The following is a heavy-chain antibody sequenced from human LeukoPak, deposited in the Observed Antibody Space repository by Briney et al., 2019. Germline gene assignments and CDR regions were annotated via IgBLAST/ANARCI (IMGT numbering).Heavy chain of an antibody. CDR1: GFIFSNYG. V-gene: IGHV3-30*03. J-gene: IGHJ4*02. D-gene: IGHD1-26*01. CDR3: SRGLGMYYFDY. CDR2: ISYDGSNK. Sequence: GGSLRRSCAASGFIFSNYGMHWVRQAPGKRLEWVAVISYDGSNKYYADSVKGRFTISRDNSKNTLFLQMNSLRAEDTAVYYCSRGLGMYYFDYWGQGTLVTVSS.